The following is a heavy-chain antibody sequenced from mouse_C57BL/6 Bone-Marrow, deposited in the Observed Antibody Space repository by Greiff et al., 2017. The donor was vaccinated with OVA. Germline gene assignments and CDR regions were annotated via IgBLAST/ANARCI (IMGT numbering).Heavy chain of an antibody. CDR2: ISSGSSTI. CDR3: ARGAFAY. J-gene: IGHJ3*01. V-gene: IGHV5-17*01. CDR1: GFTFSDYG. Sequence: EVKVVESGGGLVKPGGSLKLSCAASGFTFSDYGMHWVRQAPEKGLEWVAYISSGSSTIYYADTVKGRFTISRDNAKNTLFLQMTRLGSEDTAMYYCARGAFAYWGQGTLVTVSA.